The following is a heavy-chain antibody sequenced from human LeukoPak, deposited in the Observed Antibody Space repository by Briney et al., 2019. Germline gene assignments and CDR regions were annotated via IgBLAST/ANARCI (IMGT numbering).Heavy chain of an antibody. V-gene: IGHV1-46*01. D-gene: IGHD3-3*01. J-gene: IGHJ5*02. CDR3: ARLGLRFLEWSRNWFDP. Sequence: ASVKVSCKASGYTFTSYYMHWVRQAPGQVLEWMGIINPSGGSISYAQKFQGRVTMTRDTSTSTVYMELSSLRSEDTAVYYCARLGLRFLEWSRNWFDPWGQGTLVTVSS. CDR1: GYTFTSYY. CDR2: INPSGGSI.